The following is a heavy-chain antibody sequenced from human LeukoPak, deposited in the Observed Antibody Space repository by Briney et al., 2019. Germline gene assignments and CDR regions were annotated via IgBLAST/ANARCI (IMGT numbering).Heavy chain of an antibody. D-gene: IGHD4-11*01. J-gene: IGHJ3*02. V-gene: IGHV4-34*01. Sequence: SETLSLTCAVYGGSFSGYYWSWIRQPPGKGLEWIGEINHSGSTNYNPSLKSRVTISVDTSKNQFSLKLSSVTAADTAVYYCASLNTVTIIHAFDIWGQGTMVTVSS. CDR3: ASLNTVTIIHAFDI. CDR2: INHSGST. CDR1: GGSFSGYY.